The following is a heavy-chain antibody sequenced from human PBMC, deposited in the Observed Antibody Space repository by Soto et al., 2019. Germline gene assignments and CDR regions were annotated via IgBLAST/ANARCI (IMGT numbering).Heavy chain of an antibody. CDR3: ARKAIVVVVAATIPDAFDI. J-gene: IGHJ3*02. Sequence: SETLSLTCAVSGGSFSGYYWSWIRQPPGKGLEWIGEINHSGSTNYNPSLKSRVTISVDTSKNQFSLKLSSVTAADTAVFYFARKAIVVVVAATIPDAFDIWGQGTMVTVSS. D-gene: IGHD2-15*01. CDR2: INHSGST. CDR1: GGSFSGYY. V-gene: IGHV4-34*01.